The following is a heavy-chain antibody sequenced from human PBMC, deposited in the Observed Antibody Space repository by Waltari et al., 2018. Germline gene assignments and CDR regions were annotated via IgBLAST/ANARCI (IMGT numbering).Heavy chain of an antibody. V-gene: IGHV4-59*01. Sequence: QVQLQESGPGLVKPSETLSLTCTVSGGSISSYYWSWIRQPPGKGLEWIGYIYYSGSTNDNPYRKSRVTISVDTSKNQFSLKLSSVTAADTAVYYCARARIREGGYMDVWGKGTTVTVSS. J-gene: IGHJ6*03. CDR3: ARARIREGGYMDV. CDR1: GGSISSYY. D-gene: IGHD3-10*01. CDR2: IYYSGST.